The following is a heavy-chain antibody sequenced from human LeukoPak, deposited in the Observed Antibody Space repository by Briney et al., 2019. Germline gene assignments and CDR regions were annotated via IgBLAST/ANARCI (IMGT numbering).Heavy chain of an antibody. CDR1: GFTFSSYW. CDR2: IKQDGSEK. J-gene: IGHJ4*02. Sequence: GGSLRLSCAASGFTFSSYWMSWVRQAPGKGLEWVADIKQDGSEKYYVDSVKGRFTISRDNAKNSLYLQMNSLRAEDTAVYYCARRGSVAAGYFDYWGQGTLVTVSS. V-gene: IGHV3-7*01. CDR3: ARRGSVAAGYFDY. D-gene: IGHD6-13*01.